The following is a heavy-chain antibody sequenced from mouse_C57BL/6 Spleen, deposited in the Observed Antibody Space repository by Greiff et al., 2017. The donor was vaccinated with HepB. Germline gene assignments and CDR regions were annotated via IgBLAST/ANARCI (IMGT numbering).Heavy chain of an antibody. D-gene: IGHD2-5*01. CDR1: GYTFTSYW. Sequence: EVQLQQSGTVLARPGASVKMSCKTSGYTFTSYWMHWVKQRPGQGLEWIGAIYPGNSDTSYNQKFKGKAKLTAVTSASTAYMELSSLTNEDSAVYYCTRGYSNYEDYFDYWGQGTTLTVSS. CDR2: IYPGNSDT. V-gene: IGHV1-5*01. J-gene: IGHJ2*01. CDR3: TRGYSNYEDYFDY.